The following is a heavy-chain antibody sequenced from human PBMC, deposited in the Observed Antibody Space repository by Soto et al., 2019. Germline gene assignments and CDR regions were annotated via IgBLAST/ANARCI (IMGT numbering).Heavy chain of an antibody. D-gene: IGHD2-15*01. CDR3: ARDGVYCSGGSCLNPGY. Sequence: PGGSLRLSCAASGFTFSSYAMHWVRQAPGKGLEWVAVISYDGSNKYYADSVKGRFTISRDNSKNTLYLQMNSLRAEDTAVYYCARDGVYCSGGSCLNPGYWSQGTLVTVSS. CDR2: ISYDGSNK. V-gene: IGHV3-30-3*01. CDR1: GFTFSSYA. J-gene: IGHJ4*02.